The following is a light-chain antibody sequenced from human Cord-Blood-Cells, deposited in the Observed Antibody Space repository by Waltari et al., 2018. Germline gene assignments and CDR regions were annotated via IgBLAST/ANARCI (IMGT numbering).Light chain of an antibody. V-gene: IGKV1-13*02. CDR2: DAS. CDR3: QQFNSYLPFT. Sequence: AIQLTQSPSSLSASVGDRVTITCRASQGISSALAWYQQKPGKAPKLLIYDASSLESGVPSRFSDSGSGTDFTLTISSLQPEDFATYYCQQFNSYLPFTFGPGTKVDIK. CDR1: QGISSA. J-gene: IGKJ3*01.